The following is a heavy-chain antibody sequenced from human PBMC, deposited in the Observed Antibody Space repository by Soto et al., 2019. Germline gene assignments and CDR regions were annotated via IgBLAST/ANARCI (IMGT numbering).Heavy chain of an antibody. CDR3: ARTRSAWSDFHYYSLDV. J-gene: IGHJ6*02. D-gene: IGHD1-26*01. Sequence: PVGSLRLSGAASGFTFNSYGVHWVRQGPGNGLEWVAFISYDSTKTYYADSVKGRFTISRDNSNSALYVQMNSLTGEDTAVYYCARTRSAWSDFHYYSLDVWGQGTTVTVSS. CDR2: ISYDSTKT. CDR1: GFTFNSYG. V-gene: IGHV3-30*03.